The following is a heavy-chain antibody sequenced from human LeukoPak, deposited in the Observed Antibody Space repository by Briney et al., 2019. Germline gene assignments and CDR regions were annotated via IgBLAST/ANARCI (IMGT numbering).Heavy chain of an antibody. CDR3: ARDGLAIIAVAGSGGLDY. D-gene: IGHD6-19*01. J-gene: IGHJ4*02. CDR1: GYTFTSYY. V-gene: IGHV1-46*01. CDR2: INPSGGST. Sequence: ASVKVSCKASGYTFTSYYMHWVRQAPGQGLEWMGIINPSGGSTSYAQKFQGRVTMTRDMSTSTVYMELSSLRSEDTAVYYCARDGLAIIAVAGSGGLDYWGQGTLVTVSS.